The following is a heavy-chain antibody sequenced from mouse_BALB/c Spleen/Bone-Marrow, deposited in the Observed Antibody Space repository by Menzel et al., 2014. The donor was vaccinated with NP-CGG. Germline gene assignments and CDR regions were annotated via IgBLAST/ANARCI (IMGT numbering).Heavy chain of an antibody. CDR3: ARRDDGYYYYAMDY. Sequence: VQLQQSGAELVRPGTSVKVSYKASGYAFTNYLIEWVKQRPGQGLEWIGVINSGSGGPNYNEKFKGKATLTADKSSSTAYMQLSSLTSDDSAVYFCARRDDGYYYYAMDYWGQGTSVTVSS. CDR1: GYAFTNYL. V-gene: IGHV1-54*03. J-gene: IGHJ4*01. CDR2: INSGSGGP. D-gene: IGHD2-3*01.